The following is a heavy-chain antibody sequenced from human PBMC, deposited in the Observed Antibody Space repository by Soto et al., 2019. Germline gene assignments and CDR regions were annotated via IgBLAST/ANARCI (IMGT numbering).Heavy chain of an antibody. Sequence: SETLSLTCTVSGDSIISNGHYWGWIRQPPGKGLEWIGSISHSGFTHYSPSLKSRLTISVDTSKNQFYLKLSSVTAADTAVFYCASQIFSHDWMGVGYAFDIWGQGTMATVSS. J-gene: IGHJ3*02. CDR2: ISHSGFT. CDR1: GDSIISNGHY. D-gene: IGHD2-15*01. CDR3: ASQIFSHDWMGVGYAFDI. V-gene: IGHV4-39*01.